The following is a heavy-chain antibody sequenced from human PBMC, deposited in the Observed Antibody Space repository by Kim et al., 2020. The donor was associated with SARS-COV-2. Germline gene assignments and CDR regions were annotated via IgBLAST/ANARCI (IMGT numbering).Heavy chain of an antibody. CDR3: ARSNIGYSTASFFYFQGMDV. CDR2: INTKTGDS. V-gene: IGHV7-4-1*02. CDR1: GYTFNTYA. D-gene: IGHD2-8*02. Sequence: ASVKVSCKASGYTFNTYAINWVRQAPGQGLEWMGWINTKTGDSTYAQGFTGRFVFSLETSDNTADLQISGLKSEDTAMYYCARSNIGYSTASFFYFQGMDVWGQGTKVTVSS. J-gene: IGHJ6*02.